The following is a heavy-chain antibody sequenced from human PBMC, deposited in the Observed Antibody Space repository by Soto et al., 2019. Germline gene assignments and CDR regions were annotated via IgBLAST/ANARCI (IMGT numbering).Heavy chain of an antibody. CDR1: GGTFSSYA. J-gene: IGHJ1*01. CDR2: IIPIFGTA. D-gene: IGHD6-19*01. CDR3: AKDVGGFVWLVPAGYFQH. V-gene: IGHV1-69*05. Sequence: SVKVSCKASGGTFSSYAISWVRQAPGQGLEWMGEIIPIFGTADSVKGRFTISRDNSKNTLYLQMNSLRAEDTAVYYCAKDVGGFVWLVPAGYFQHWGQGTLVTVSS.